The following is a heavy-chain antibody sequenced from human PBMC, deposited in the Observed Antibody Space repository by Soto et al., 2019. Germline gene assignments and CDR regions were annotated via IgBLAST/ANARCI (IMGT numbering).Heavy chain of an antibody. CDR1: GFTFSSYA. CDR3: AKDGGSSGWYFLD. V-gene: IGHV3-23*01. Sequence: EVQLLESGGGLVQPGGSLRLSCAASGFTFSSYAMSWVRQAPGKGLEWVSAISGSGGSTYYADSVKGRFTISRDNSKNTLYLQTNSLRAEDTAVYYCAKDGGSSGWYFLDWGQGTLVTVSS. CDR2: ISGSGGST. D-gene: IGHD6-19*01. J-gene: IGHJ4*02.